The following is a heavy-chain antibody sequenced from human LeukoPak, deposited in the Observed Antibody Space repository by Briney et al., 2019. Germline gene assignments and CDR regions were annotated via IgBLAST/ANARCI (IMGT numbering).Heavy chain of an antibody. J-gene: IGHJ5*02. CDR3: ARVEELWFGVS. CDR2: IYYSGST. CDR1: GGSISSYY. Sequence: PSETLSLTCTVSGGSISSYYWSWIRQPPGKGLEWIGYIYYSGSTNYNPSLKSRVTISVDTSKNQFSLKLSSVTAADTAVYYCARVEELWFGVSWGQGILVTVSS. D-gene: IGHD3-10*01. V-gene: IGHV4-59*01.